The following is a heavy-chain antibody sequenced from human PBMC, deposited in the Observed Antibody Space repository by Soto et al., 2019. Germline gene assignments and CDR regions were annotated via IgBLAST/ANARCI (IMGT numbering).Heavy chain of an antibody. V-gene: IGHV4-31*03. D-gene: IGHD4-17*01. CDR2: IYFSGST. J-gene: IGHJ4*02. Sequence: QVQLQESGPGLVKPSETLSLTCTVSGASINSGGYYWSWIRQLPGTGLEWIGYIYFSGSTYYNPSLESRVTISLGTSQNQFALKLSSVTAADTAMYFCASGDAWEALLAHWGQGILVTVSS. CDR1: GASINSGGYY. CDR3: ASGDAWEALLAH.